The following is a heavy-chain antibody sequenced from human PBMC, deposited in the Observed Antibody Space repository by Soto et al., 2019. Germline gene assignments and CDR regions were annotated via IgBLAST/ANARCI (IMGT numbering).Heavy chain of an antibody. J-gene: IGHJ4*02. CDR3: AKSTDLYYDILTGYYPY. V-gene: IGHV3-23*01. CDR2: ISGSGGST. Sequence: GSLRLSCAASGFTFSSYAMSWVRQAPGKGLEWVSAISGSGGSTYYADSVKGRFTISRDNSKNTLYLQMNSLRAEDTAVYYCAKSTDLYYDILTGYYPYWGQGTLVTVSS. D-gene: IGHD3-9*01. CDR1: GFTFSSYA.